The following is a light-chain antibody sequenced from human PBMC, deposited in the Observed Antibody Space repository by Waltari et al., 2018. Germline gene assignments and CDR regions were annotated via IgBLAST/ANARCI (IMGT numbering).Light chain of an antibody. CDR2: WAS. CDR3: QQYLTTPLT. V-gene: IGKV4-1*01. Sequence: DIVMTQSPDSLAVSLGERVTIDCKSSQSVLYPSNNKNNLAWYQQRPGQPPKLLIYWASTRESGVPDRCSGSGSGTDFTLTISSLQAEDVAVYFCQQYLTTPLTFGQGTRLEIK. CDR1: QSVLYPSNNKNN. J-gene: IGKJ5*01.